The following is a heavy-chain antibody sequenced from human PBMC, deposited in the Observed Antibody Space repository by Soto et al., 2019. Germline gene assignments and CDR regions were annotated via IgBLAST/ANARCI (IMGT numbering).Heavy chain of an antibody. CDR1: GFTFSSYA. CDR2: ISGSGGST. Sequence: GGSLRLSCAASGFTFSSYAMSWVRQAPGKGLEWVSAISGSGGSTYYADSVKGRFTISRDNSKNTLYLQMNGLRAEDTAVYYCAKIHYSGYDDGLDYWGQGTLVTVSS. CDR3: AKIHYSGYDDGLDY. J-gene: IGHJ4*01. D-gene: IGHD5-12*01. V-gene: IGHV3-23*01.